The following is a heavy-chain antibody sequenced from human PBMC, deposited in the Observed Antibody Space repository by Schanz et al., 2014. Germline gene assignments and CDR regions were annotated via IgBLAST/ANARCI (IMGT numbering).Heavy chain of an antibody. Sequence: QIQLVQSGPEVKKPGATVKVSCKASGYIFINSGISWVRQAPGQGLEWMGWISVYNGNTKYPQKLQGRVTMTTDTATSTAYMALTDLRSDDTAVYYCARDRRFVDRDDLYYFDSWGQGTLVTVSS. D-gene: IGHD3-3*01. J-gene: IGHJ4*02. V-gene: IGHV1-18*01. CDR2: ISVYNGNT. CDR1: GYIFINSG. CDR3: ARDRRFVDRDDLYYFDS.